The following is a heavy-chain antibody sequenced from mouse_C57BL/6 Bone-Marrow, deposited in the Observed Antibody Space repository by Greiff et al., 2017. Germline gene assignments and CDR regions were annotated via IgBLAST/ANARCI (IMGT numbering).Heavy chain of an antibody. J-gene: IGHJ3*01. D-gene: IGHD1-1*01. Sequence: EVKLQESGPGLVKPSQSLSLTCSVTGYSITSGYYWNWIRQFPGNKLEWMGYISYDGSNNYNPSLKNRISITRDTSKNQFFLKLNSVTTEDTATYYCARSLYYYGGSSAWFAYWGQGTLVTVSA. CDR3: ARSLYYYGGSSAWFAY. CDR2: ISYDGSN. CDR1: GYSITSGYY. V-gene: IGHV3-6*01.